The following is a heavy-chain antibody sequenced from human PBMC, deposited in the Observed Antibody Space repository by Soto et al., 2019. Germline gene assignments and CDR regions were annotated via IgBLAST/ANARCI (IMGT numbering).Heavy chain of an antibody. CDR2: MSPTTGYT. J-gene: IGHJ4*01. V-gene: IGHV1-8*01. CDR1: GYTFTNLD. CDR3: ARGVNAGVDY. Sequence: ASVKVSCKASGYTFTNLDINWVRQTAGQGLEWMGWMSPTTGYTGFAQKFQGRVAMTSDNSINTAYMELSSLRSEDTAVYYCARGVNAGVDYWSQGTLVTVSS.